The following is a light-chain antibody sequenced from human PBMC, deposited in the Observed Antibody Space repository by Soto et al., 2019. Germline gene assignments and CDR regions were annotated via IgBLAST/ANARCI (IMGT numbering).Light chain of an antibody. J-gene: IGKJ5*01. V-gene: IGKV3-20*01. Sequence: EIAMTQSPATVSVSPRERATLSCRASQSVSSSYLAWYQQKPGQAPRLLIYGASSRATGIPDRFSGSGSGTDFTLTISRLEPEDFAVYYCQQYDISSITFGQGRRLEI. CDR3: QQYDISSIT. CDR2: GAS. CDR1: QSVSSSY.